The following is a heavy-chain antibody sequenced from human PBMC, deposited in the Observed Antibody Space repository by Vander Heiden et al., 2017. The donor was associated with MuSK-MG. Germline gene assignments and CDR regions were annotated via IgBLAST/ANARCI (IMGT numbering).Heavy chain of an antibody. D-gene: IGHD3-10*01. CDR1: GGSFSGYY. V-gene: IGHV4-34*01. CDR3: ARGRPWFATNDFDY. CDR2: INHSGST. J-gene: IGHJ4*02. Sequence: QVQLQQWGAGLLKPSETLSLTCAVSGGSFSGYYWSWTRQPPGKGLEWIGEINHSGSTNYNPVLKSRVTISVDTSKNQFSLKLSSVTAADTAVYYCARGRPWFATNDFDYWGQGTLVTVSS.